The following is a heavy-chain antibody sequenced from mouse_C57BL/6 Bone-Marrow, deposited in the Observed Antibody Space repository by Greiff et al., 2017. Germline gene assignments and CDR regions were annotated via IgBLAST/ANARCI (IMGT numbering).Heavy chain of an antibody. D-gene: IGHD4-1*01. J-gene: IGHJ2*01. V-gene: IGHV1-81*01. CDR1: GYTFTSYG. Sequence: VQLQQSGAELSRPGASVKLSCKASGYTFTSYGISWVKQRTGQGLEWIGEIYPRSGNTYYNEKFKGKAPLTADKSSSTAYMELRSLTSKDSAVFFCARWVTGTLYFDYWGQGTTLTVSS. CDR3: ARWVTGTLYFDY. CDR2: IYPRSGNT.